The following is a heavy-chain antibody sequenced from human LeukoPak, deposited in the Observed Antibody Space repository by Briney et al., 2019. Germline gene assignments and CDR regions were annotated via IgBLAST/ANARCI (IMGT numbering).Heavy chain of an antibody. CDR3: ASRYYYDSSGHYFVY. V-gene: IGHV4-39*01. Sequence: PSETLSLTCTVSGGSISSSSYYWGWIRQPPGKGLEWIGTIYYSGTTYYNPSLKSRVTISVDTSKNQFSLRLSSVTAADTAVYYCASRYYYDSSGHYFVYWGQGTLVTVSS. D-gene: IGHD3-22*01. J-gene: IGHJ4*02. CDR2: IYYSGTT. CDR1: GGSISSSSYY.